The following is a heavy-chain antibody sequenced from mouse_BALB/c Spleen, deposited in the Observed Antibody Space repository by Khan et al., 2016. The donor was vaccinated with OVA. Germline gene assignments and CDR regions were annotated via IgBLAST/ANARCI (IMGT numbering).Heavy chain of an antibody. CDR2: IWSGGST. CDR3: ARNYDYDEGLAY. CDR1: GFSLTTYG. Sequence: QVQLKQSGPGLVQPSQNLSITCTVSGFSLTTYGVHWVRQSPGKGLEWLGVIWSGGSTDYNAAFISRMSINKDTSKSQVFFEMNSLQVNDTAIYYCARNYDYDEGLAYWGQGTLVIVSA. V-gene: IGHV2-2*02. D-gene: IGHD2-4*01. J-gene: IGHJ3*01.